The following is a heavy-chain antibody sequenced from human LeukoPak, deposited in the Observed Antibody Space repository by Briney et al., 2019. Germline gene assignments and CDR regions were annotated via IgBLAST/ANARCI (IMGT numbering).Heavy chain of an antibody. J-gene: IGHJ4*02. Sequence: GGSLRLSRAASGFTFSSYGMHWVRQAPGKGLEWVAFIRYDGSNKYYADSVKGRFTISRDNSKNTLYLQMNSLRAEDTAVYYCAKDRVTMVRGASLSPFDYWGQGTLVTVSS. CDR3: AKDRVTMVRGASLSPFDY. V-gene: IGHV3-30*02. D-gene: IGHD3-10*01. CDR1: GFTFSSYG. CDR2: IRYDGSNK.